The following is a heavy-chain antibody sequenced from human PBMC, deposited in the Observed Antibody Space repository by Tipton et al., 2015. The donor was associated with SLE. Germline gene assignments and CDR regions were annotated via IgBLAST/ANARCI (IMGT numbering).Heavy chain of an antibody. V-gene: IGHV1-24*01. D-gene: IGHD6-19*01. CDR1: GYSLSDLY. CDR3: VTLSVAGIEGGVLDI. J-gene: IGHJ3*02. Sequence: QLVQSGPEVKKPGASVKVSCKVSGYSLSDLYIHWVRQAPGKGLEWVGDFEPEDSERIYAQKFQGRVTMTEDTSTDTAYMEMGSLRSEDTAVYYCVTLSVAGIEGGVLDIWGQGTMVTVSS. CDR2: FEPEDSER.